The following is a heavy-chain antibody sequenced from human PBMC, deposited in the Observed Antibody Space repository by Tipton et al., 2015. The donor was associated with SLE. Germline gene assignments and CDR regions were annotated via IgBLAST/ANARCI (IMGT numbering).Heavy chain of an antibody. Sequence: TLSLTCTVSGGSISSYYWSWIRQPPGKGLEWIGYIYTSGSTNYNPSLKSRVTISVETSKNQFSLKLSSVTAADTAVYYCARRAVDYYDSSGFEDYWGQGTLVTVSS. CDR2: IYTSGST. CDR3: ARRAVDYYDSSGFEDY. CDR1: GGSISSYY. V-gene: IGHV4-4*08. J-gene: IGHJ4*01. D-gene: IGHD3-22*01.